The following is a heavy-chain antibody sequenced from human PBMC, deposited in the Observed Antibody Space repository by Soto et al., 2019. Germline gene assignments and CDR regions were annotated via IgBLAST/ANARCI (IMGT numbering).Heavy chain of an antibody. CDR3: ARDIGVVATTLDY. CDR1: GFTFSSYA. Sequence: PGGSLRLSCAASGFTFSSYAMHWVRQAPGKGLEWVAVISYDGSNKYYADSVKGRFTISRDNSKNTLYLQMNSLRAEDTAVYYCARDIGVVATTLDYWGQGTLVTVSS. J-gene: IGHJ4*02. D-gene: IGHD5-12*01. CDR2: ISYDGSNK. V-gene: IGHV3-30-3*01.